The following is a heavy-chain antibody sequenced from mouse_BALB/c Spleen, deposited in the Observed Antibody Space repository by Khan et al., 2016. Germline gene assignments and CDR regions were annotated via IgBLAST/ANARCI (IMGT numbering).Heavy chain of an antibody. V-gene: IGHV3-2*02. Sequence: EVQLQESGPGLVKPSQSLSLTCTVTGYSITSDYAWNWIRQFPGNKLEWMGYISYSGSTSYNPSLKSRISITRDTSKNQFFLQLNSVTTEDTATYYCARWWDYYFDYWGQGTTLTVSS. J-gene: IGHJ2*01. CDR2: ISYSGST. CDR3: ARWWDYYFDY. D-gene: IGHD1-1*02. CDR1: GYSITSDYA.